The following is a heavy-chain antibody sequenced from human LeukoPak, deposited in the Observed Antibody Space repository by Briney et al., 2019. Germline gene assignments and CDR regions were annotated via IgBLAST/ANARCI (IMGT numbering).Heavy chain of an antibody. D-gene: IGHD5-12*01. CDR1: GFTFSNYW. Sequence: GGSLRLSCAASGFTFSNYWMPWVRQAPGEGLEWVAHINQDGSEEHYMDSVKARFTISRDNAKNSLSLQMNSLRAEDTAVYYCVRDGGVSGYDLLDYWGQGTLVTVSS. CDR3: VRDGGVSGYDLLDY. V-gene: IGHV3-7*01. J-gene: IGHJ4*02. CDR2: INQDGSEE.